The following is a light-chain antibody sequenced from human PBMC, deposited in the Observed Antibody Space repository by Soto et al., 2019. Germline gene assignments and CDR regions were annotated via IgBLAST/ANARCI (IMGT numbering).Light chain of an antibody. CDR2: GAS. V-gene: IGKV3-20*01. CDR1: QTVSSSF. CDR3: QQYGTLPIT. Sequence: EIVLTQSPGTLSLSPGERATLSCRASQTVSSSFLAWYQQKPGQAPRLFIYGASSRATDIPDRFSGSGSGTDFTLTIGRLEPEDLAVDYCQQYGTLPITFGQWTRLEMK. J-gene: IGKJ5*01.